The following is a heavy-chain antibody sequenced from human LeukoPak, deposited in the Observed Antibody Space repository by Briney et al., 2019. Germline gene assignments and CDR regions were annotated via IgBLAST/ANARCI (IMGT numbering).Heavy chain of an antibody. CDR1: GFTFSSYW. Sequence: GGSLRLSCAASGFTFSSYWMHWVRHAPGKGLVWVSRINSDGSSTSYADSVKGRFTISRDNAKNTLYLQMHSLRAEDTAVYYCSWDGSGAFDYWGQGTLVTVSS. V-gene: IGHV3-74*01. J-gene: IGHJ4*02. CDR2: INSDGSST. CDR3: SWDGSGAFDY. D-gene: IGHD3-10*01.